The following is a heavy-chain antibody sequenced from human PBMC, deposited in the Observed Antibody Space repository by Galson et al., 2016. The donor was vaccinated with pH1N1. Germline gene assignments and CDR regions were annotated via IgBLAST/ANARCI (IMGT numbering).Heavy chain of an antibody. CDR3: VGIKGVALNI. CDR2: IDPGSGGT. D-gene: IGHD3-16*01. V-gene: IGHV1-46*01. CDR1: GYTFTLYY. Sequence: SVKVSCKASGYTFTLYYFHWVRQAPGQGLEWLGIIDPGSGGTNYNQKFQGRVTMTRDTSTNTVYVELSTLISEDTAMYFCVGIKGVALNIRGQGTKVIVSS. J-gene: IGHJ3*02.